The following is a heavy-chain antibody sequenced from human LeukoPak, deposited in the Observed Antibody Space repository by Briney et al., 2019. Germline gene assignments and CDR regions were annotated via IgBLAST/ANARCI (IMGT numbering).Heavy chain of an antibody. Sequence: AGSLQIPCRGSGYGFTSYWIGWVRQMPGKGLEGMGTIYPGGSDTRYSPSFLGQVTISADKYISTAYQQWSSLQASDTAMYYCARRSRPYWNYYDSSGYDQDAFDIWGQGTMVTVSS. J-gene: IGHJ3*02. CDR3: ARRSRPYWNYYDSSGYDQDAFDI. CDR2: IYPGGSDT. V-gene: IGHV5-51*01. D-gene: IGHD3-22*01. CDR1: GYGFTSYW.